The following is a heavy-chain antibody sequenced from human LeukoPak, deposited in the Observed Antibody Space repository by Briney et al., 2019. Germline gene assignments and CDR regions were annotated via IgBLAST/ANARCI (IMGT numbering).Heavy chain of an antibody. V-gene: IGHV4-39*07. J-gene: IGHJ4*02. CDR1: GGSISSSSYY. Sequence: PSETLSLTCTVSGGSISSSSYYWGWIRQPPGKGLEWIGSIYYSGSTNYNPSLKSRVTISVDTSKNQFSLKLSSVTAADTAVYYCASSQGSGWPHRGYYFDYWGQGTLVTVSS. CDR2: IYYSGST. D-gene: IGHD6-19*01. CDR3: ASSQGSGWPHRGYYFDY.